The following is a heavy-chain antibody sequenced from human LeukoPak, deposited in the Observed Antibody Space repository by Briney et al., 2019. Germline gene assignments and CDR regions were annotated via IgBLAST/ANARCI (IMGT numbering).Heavy chain of an antibody. D-gene: IGHD3-22*01. CDR2: IIPILGIA. CDR3: ARRQASYDSSGLTLEHFDY. CDR1: GGTFSSYA. V-gene: IGHV1-69*04. Sequence: SVKVSCKASGGTFSSYAISWVRQAPGQGLEWMGRIIPILGIANYAQKFQGRVTITADKSTSTAYMELSSLRSEDTAVYYCARRQASYDSSGLTLEHFDYWGQGTLVTVSS. J-gene: IGHJ4*02.